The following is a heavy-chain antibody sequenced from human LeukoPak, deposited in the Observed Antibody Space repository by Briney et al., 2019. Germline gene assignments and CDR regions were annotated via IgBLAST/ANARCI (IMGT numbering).Heavy chain of an antibody. J-gene: IGHJ3*02. Sequence: PGGSLRLSCAASGFTFSRYWMHWVRQAPGKGLMWVPRISPDGSTTLYADSVKGRFTISRDNAKNTLYLQMNSLGAEDTAVYYCARDKEFYGDYAPTDAFDIWGQGTMVTVSS. D-gene: IGHD4-17*01. CDR3: ARDKEFYGDYAPTDAFDI. CDR1: GFTFSRYW. CDR2: ISPDGSTT. V-gene: IGHV3-74*03.